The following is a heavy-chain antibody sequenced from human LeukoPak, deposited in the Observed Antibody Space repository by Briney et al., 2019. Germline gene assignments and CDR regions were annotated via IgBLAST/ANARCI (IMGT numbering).Heavy chain of an antibody. D-gene: IGHD2-2*02. CDR1: GYTFTSYG. Sequence: ASVKVFCKASGYTFTSYGISGVRQAPGQGLEWMGWISAYNGNTNYAQKLQGRVTMTTDTSTSTAYMELRSLRSDDKAVYYCARDIVVVAAAISLDYWGQGTLVTVSS. CDR2: ISAYNGNT. J-gene: IGHJ4*02. CDR3: ARDIVVVAAAISLDY. V-gene: IGHV1-18*01.